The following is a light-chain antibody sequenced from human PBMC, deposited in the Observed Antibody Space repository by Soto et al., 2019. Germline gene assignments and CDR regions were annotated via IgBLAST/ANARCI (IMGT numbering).Light chain of an antibody. CDR3: QLKT. J-gene: IGKJ1*01. CDR2: GAS. Sequence: EIVMTQSPATLSVSPGERATLSCRASQSVSSNLAWYQQKPGQAPRLLIYGASSRATGIPDRFSGSGSGTDFTLTISRLEPEDFAVYYCQLKTFGQGTKVEIK. CDR1: QSVSSN. V-gene: IGKV3D-15*01.